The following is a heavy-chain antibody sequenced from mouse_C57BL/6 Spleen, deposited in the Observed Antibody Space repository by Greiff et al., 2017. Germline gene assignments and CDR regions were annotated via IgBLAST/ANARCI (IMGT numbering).Heavy chain of an antibody. CDR1: GYAFSSYW. CDR3: ARSGGYYWYFDG. Sequence: VQLQQSGAELVKPGASVKISCKASGYAFSSYWMNWVKQRPGKGLEWIGQIYPGDGDTNYNGKFKGKATLTADKSSSTAYMQLSSLTSEDSAVYFCARSGGYYWYFDGWGTGTTVTVSS. CDR2: IYPGDGDT. J-gene: IGHJ1*03. V-gene: IGHV1-80*01. D-gene: IGHD1-1*02.